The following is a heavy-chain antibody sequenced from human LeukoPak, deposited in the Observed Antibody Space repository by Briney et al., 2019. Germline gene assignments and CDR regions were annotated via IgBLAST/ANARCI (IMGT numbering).Heavy chain of an antibody. J-gene: IGHJ4*02. CDR1: GGTFSSYA. CDR2: IIPIFGTA. D-gene: IGHD6-6*01. V-gene: IGHV1-69*05. Sequence: SVKVSCKASGGTFSSYAISWVRQAPGQGLEWMGGIIPIFGTANYAQKFQGRVTITTDESTSTAYMELSSLRSEDTAVYYCARALEYSSSWDGYFDYWGQGTLVTVSS. CDR3: ARALEYSSSWDGYFDY.